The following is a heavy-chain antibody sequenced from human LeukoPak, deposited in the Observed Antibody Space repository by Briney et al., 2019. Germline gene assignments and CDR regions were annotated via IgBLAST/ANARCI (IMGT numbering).Heavy chain of an antibody. Sequence: TGGSLRLSCVVSGFTLSSDWMSWVRQAPGKGLEWVANIKKDGIEEYYVESVKGRFTISRDSAKNSLYLQMNSLRAEDTAVYYCARGRYSSRSGGYYFDIWGQGILVTVSS. CDR1: GFTLSSDW. J-gene: IGHJ4*02. V-gene: IGHV3-7*01. CDR2: IKKDGIEE. D-gene: IGHD2-2*01. CDR3: ARGRYSSRSGGYYFDI.